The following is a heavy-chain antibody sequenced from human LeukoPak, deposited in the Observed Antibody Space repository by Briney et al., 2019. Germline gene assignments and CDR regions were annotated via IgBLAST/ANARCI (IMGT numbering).Heavy chain of an antibody. J-gene: IGHJ6*02. CDR1: GGTFGSYA. D-gene: IGHD3-9*01. V-gene: IGHV1-69*04. CDR2: IIPILGIA. Sequence: SVKVSCKASGGTFGSYAISWVRQAPGQGLEWMGRIIPILGIANYAQKFQGRVTITADKSTSTAYMELSSLRSEDTAVYYCARDTYYDILTGSPGPYGMDVWGQGTTVTVSS. CDR3: ARDTYYDILTGSPGPYGMDV.